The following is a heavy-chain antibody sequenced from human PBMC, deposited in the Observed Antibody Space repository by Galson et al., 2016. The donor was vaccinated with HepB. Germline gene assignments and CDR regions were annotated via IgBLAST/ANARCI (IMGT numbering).Heavy chain of an antibody. CDR1: GFTFSSSA. D-gene: IGHD5-18*01. CDR2: LRFSGGPP. CDR3: ATPRGYSYGYWDDTTADY. V-gene: IGHV3-23*01. J-gene: IGHJ4*02. Sequence: SLRLSCAASGFTFSSSAMSWVRQAPGKGLEWVSALRFSGGPPSSAASVKGRFTISRDNSKNTRELQMNSLRAEDTAVYYCATPRGYSYGYWDDTTADYWGQGTLVTVSS.